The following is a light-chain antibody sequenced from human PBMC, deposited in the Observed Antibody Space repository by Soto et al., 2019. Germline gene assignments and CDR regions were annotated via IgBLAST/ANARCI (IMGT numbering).Light chain of an antibody. J-gene: IGKJ3*01. CDR2: CAS. V-gene: IGKV4-1*01. Sequence: DIVMTQSPDSLAVSLGERATINCKSSQSVLYSSNNKNYLSWYQQKPGQPPKLLVYCASTRESGVPDRFSGSGSGTDFTLTISSLQAEDAAIYYCQQCFSTPFTFGPGTKLEIK. CDR3: QQCFSTPFT. CDR1: QSVLYSSNNKNY.